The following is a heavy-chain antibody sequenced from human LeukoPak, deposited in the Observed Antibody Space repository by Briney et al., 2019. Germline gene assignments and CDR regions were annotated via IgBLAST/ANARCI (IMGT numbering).Heavy chain of an antibody. J-gene: IGHJ6*02. V-gene: IGHV3-30-3*01. Sequence: SGGSLRLSCAASGLTLSSYAMHWVRQAPGKGLEWVAVISYDGSNKYYADSVKGRFTISRDNSKNTLYLQMNSLRAEDTAVYYCARTGDSDGMDVWGQGTTVTVSS. D-gene: IGHD7-27*01. CDR1: GLTLSSYA. CDR3: ARTGDSDGMDV. CDR2: ISYDGSNK.